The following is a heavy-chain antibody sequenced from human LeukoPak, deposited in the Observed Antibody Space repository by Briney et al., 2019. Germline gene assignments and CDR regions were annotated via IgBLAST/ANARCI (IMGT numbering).Heavy chain of an antibody. J-gene: IGHJ4*02. Sequence: GGSLRLSCAASELTFSGSAMHWVRQASGKGLEWVGRIRSKANSYATAYAASVKGRFTISRDDSKNTAYLQMNSLKTEDTAVYYCTRHGDYYDSSGYYYWGQGTLVTVSS. V-gene: IGHV3-73*01. CDR3: TRHGDYYDSSGYYY. CDR1: ELTFSGSA. D-gene: IGHD3-22*01. CDR2: IRSKANSYAT.